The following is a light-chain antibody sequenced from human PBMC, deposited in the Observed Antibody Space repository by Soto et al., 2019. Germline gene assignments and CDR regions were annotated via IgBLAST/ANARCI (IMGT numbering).Light chain of an antibody. CDR3: LQYDNLPIT. V-gene: IGKV1-5*01. Sequence: DIQMTQSPSTLSASVGDRVTITCRASQSISNWLAWYQQKPGKAPKLLIYHASTLESGVPSRFSGSGSGTEFTLTISSLQPEDFATYYCLQYDNLPITFGEGTKVDIK. J-gene: IGKJ4*02. CDR2: HAS. CDR1: QSISNW.